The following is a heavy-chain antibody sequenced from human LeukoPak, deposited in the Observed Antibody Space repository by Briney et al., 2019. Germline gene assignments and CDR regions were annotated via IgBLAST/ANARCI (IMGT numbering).Heavy chain of an antibody. Sequence: GRSLRLSCAASGFTFSSYAMHWVRQAPGKGLERVAVISYDGSNKYYADSVKGRFTISRDNSKNTLYLQMNSLRAEDTAVYYCARDWSRGIAAAGTGPLDYWGQGTLVTVSS. CDR3: ARDWSRGIAAAGTGPLDY. J-gene: IGHJ4*02. D-gene: IGHD6-13*01. V-gene: IGHV3-30-3*01. CDR1: GFTFSSYA. CDR2: ISYDGSNK.